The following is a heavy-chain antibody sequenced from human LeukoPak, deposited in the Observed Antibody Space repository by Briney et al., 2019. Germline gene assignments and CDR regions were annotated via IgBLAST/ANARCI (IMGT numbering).Heavy chain of an antibody. J-gene: IGHJ3*01. V-gene: IGHV3-9*01. D-gene: IGHD5/OR15-5a*01. CDR1: GFTFDEYA. CDR3: ARAVSAPGAFDF. Sequence: GRPLRLSCAASGFTFDEYAMHWVRQAPGKGLEWVSGIRWDSNSIIYADSVKGRFTISRDNAKSSLYLQMNSLRAEDTALYYCARAVSAPGAFDFWGQGTVVTVSS. CDR2: IRWDSNSI.